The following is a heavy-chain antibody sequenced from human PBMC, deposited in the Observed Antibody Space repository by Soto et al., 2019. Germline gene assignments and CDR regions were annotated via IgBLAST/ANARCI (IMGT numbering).Heavy chain of an antibody. CDR3: ARGSGSLRYYYGMDV. Sequence: TLSLTCAVYGGSFSGYYWSWILQPPGKGLEWIGEINHSGSTNYNPSLKSRVTISVDTSKNQFSLKLSSVTAADTAVYYCARGSGSLRYYYGMDVWGQGTTVTVSS. CDR2: INHSGST. J-gene: IGHJ6*02. V-gene: IGHV4-34*01. CDR1: GGSFSGYY. D-gene: IGHD1-26*01.